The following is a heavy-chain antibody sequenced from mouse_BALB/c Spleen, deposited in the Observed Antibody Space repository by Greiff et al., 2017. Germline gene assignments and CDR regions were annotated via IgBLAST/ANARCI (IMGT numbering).Heavy chain of an antibody. J-gene: IGHJ4*01. Sequence: QVQLQQPGAELVKPGASVKLSCKASGYTFTSYWMHWVKQRPGQGLEWIGEINPSNGRTNYNEKFKSKATLTVDKSSSTAYMQRSSLTSEDSAVYYCARNDYGYYYAMDYWGQGTSVTVSS. V-gene: IGHV1S81*02. CDR3: ARNDYGYYYAMDY. D-gene: IGHD2-4*01. CDR2: INPSNGRT. CDR1: GYTFTSYW.